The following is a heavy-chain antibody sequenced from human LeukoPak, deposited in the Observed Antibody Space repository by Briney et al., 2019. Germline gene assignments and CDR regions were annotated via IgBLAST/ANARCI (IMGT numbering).Heavy chain of an antibody. Sequence: SVKVSCKASGGTFSSYAISWVRQAPGQGLEWMGGIIPIFGTANYAQKFQGRVTITTDESTSTASMELSSLRSEDTAVYYCARLASGNHDTDDYWGQGPLVTVSS. CDR3: ARLASGNHDTDDY. V-gene: IGHV1-69*05. CDR2: IIPIFGTA. D-gene: IGHD1-14*01. CDR1: GGTFSSYA. J-gene: IGHJ4*02.